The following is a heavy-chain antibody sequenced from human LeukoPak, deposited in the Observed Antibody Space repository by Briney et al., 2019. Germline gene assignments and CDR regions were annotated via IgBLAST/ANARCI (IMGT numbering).Heavy chain of an antibody. Sequence: PGGSLRLSCAASAFTFSGYWMHWVRQAPGKGLVWVSRINSDGSSTSYADSVKGRFTISRDNAKNTLYLQMNSLRAEDTAVYYCARDRGYYYDSSGYYDYWGQGTLVTVSS. J-gene: IGHJ4*02. CDR3: ARDRGYYYDSSGYYDY. V-gene: IGHV3-74*01. D-gene: IGHD3-22*01. CDR1: AFTFSGYW. CDR2: INSDGSST.